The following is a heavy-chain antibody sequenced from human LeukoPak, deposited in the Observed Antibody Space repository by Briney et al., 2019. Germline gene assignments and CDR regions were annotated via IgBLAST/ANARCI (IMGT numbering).Heavy chain of an antibody. J-gene: IGHJ4*02. D-gene: IGHD3-10*01. Sequence: GGSLRLSCAASGFTFNIFWMTWVRQAPGKGLEWVANIKQDGLEKYYVDSVKGRFTISRDNAKNSMYLQMNGLRAEDTAVYYCARIHGGSGTYRFDNWGQGTLVTVSS. CDR3: ARIHGGSGTYRFDN. CDR2: IKQDGLEK. CDR1: GFTFNIFW. V-gene: IGHV3-7*02.